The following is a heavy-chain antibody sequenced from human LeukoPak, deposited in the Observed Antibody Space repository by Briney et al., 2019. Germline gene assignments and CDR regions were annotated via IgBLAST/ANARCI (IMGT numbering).Heavy chain of an antibody. D-gene: IGHD6-13*01. V-gene: IGHV4-59*01. CDR1: GGSSSCYY. Sequence: SETLSLTCTVSGGSSSCYYWSWIRQPPGKGLEWIGYIYYSGSTNYNPSLKSRVTISVDTSKNQFSLKLSSVAAADTAVYYCARDRDSSSWYNWFDPWGQGTLVTVSS. CDR3: ARDRDSSSWYNWFDP. CDR2: IYYSGST. J-gene: IGHJ5*02.